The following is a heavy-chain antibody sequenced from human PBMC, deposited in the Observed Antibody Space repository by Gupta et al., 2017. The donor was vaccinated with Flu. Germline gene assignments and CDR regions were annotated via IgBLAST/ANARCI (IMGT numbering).Heavy chain of an antibody. CDR1: GYTFTDHY. Sequence: QVQLVQSGAEVKKPGASVKVSCKASGYTFTDHYIHWVRQAPGQGLEWMGRINPNTGVTNYAQKFQGRVTMTRDTSISTSYMELSRLISDDTAVYYCAREEMMYALYTYYYYMDVWGKGTTVTVSS. CDR3: AREEMMYALYTYYYYMDV. D-gene: IGHD2-8*01. J-gene: IGHJ6*03. CDR2: INPNTGVT. V-gene: IGHV1-2*06.